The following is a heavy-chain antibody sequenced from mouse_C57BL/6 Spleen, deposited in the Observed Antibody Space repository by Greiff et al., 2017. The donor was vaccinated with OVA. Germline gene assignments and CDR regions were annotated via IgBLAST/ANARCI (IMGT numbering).Heavy chain of an antibody. Sequence: EVKLQESGPGMVKPSQSLSLTCTVTGYSITSGYDWHWIRHFPGNQLEWMGYIRYSGSTNYNPSLKSRISITHDTSKNHFFLKLNSVTTEDTATYYCARDGGYAWFAYWGQGTLVTVSA. J-gene: IGHJ3*01. CDR3: ARDGGYAWFAY. V-gene: IGHV3-1*01. CDR2: IRYSGST. D-gene: IGHD2-2*01. CDR1: GYSITSGYD.